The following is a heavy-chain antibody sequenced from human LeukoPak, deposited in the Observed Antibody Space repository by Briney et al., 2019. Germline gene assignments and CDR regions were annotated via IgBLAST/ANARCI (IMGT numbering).Heavy chain of an antibody. J-gene: IGHJ4*02. CDR3: ARISGYGHFDY. CDR2: INHSGST. V-gene: IGHV4-34*01. D-gene: IGHD5-12*01. Sequence: SETLSLTCAVYGGSFSGYYWSWIRQPPGKGLEWIGEINHSGSTNYNPSLKSRVTISVDTSKNQFSLKLSSVTAADTAVYYCARISGYGHFDYWGQGTLVTVSS. CDR1: GGSFSGYY.